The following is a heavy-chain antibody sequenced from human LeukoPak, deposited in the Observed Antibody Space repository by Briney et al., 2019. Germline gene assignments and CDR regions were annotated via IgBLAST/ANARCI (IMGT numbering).Heavy chain of an antibody. CDR2: IYYSGST. J-gene: IGHJ6*03. CDR1: GGSISSGGYY. D-gene: IGHD3-3*01. Sequence: QSSQTLSLTCTVSGGSISSGGYYWSWIRQHPGKGLEWIGYIYYSGSTNYNPSLKSRVTISVDTSKNQFSLKLSSVTAADTAVYYCARAAMGYDHYYYMDVWGKGTTVTVSS. CDR3: ARAAMGYDHYYYMDV. V-gene: IGHV4-31*03.